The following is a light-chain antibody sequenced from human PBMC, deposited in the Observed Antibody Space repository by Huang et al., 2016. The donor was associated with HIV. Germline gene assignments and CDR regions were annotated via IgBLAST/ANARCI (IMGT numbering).Light chain of an antibody. CDR1: QDINNF. Sequence: AIRMTQSPSSLSASTGDRVNITCRASQDINNFLAWYQQKPGKAPNLLIYAASILETGVPSRVSGSGSGTELNLSISCLQSEDFATYYCQQYYSYRTFGQGTQVEIK. CDR3: QQYYSYRT. CDR2: AAS. V-gene: IGKV1-8*01. J-gene: IGKJ1*01.